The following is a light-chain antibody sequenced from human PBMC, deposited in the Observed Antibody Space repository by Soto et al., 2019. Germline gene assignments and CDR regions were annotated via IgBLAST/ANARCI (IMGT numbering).Light chain of an antibody. V-gene: IGKV1-9*01. CDR2: AAS. Sequence: DIQLTQSPSFLSASVGDRVTITCRASQGISSYLAWYQQKPGKAPKLLIYAASTLQSGVPSRFSGSGSGTEFTLTISSLQPEDFATYYCQQLNSSFTVGPGTKVDIK. J-gene: IGKJ3*01. CDR1: QGISSY. CDR3: QQLNSSFT.